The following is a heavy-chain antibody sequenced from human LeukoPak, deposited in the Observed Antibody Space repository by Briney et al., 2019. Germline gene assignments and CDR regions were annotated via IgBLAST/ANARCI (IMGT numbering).Heavy chain of an antibody. CDR3: AKAYDILTGYYISLSV. V-gene: IGHV3-23*01. CDR1: GFTFSNYA. CDR2: ISSSGGST. Sequence: GGSLRLSCAASGFTFSNYAMSWVRQAPGKGLEWVSAISSSGGSTSYADSVKGRFTISRDNSKNTLYLQMNSLRAEDTAVYYCAKAYDILTGYYISLSVWGQGTLVTVSS. D-gene: IGHD3-9*01. J-gene: IGHJ4*02.